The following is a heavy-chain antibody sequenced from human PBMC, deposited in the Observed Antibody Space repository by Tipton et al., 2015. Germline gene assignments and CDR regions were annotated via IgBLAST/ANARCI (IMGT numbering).Heavy chain of an antibody. D-gene: IGHD3-3*01. Sequence: SLRLSCAASGFTFSDYFLSWIRQAPGKGLEWVSYISTSSSPIYYADSVKGRFTISRDNAKNSLYLQMNSLRDEDTAVYYCARDRAPYRDFWSGSYSNDYYGMDVWGRGTTVTVSS. CDR1: GFTFSDYF. J-gene: IGHJ6*02. CDR2: ISTSSSPI. CDR3: ARDRAPYRDFWSGSYSNDYYGMDV. V-gene: IGHV3-11*04.